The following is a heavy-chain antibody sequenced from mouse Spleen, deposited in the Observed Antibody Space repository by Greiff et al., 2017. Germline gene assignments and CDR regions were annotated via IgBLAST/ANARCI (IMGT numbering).Heavy chain of an antibody. CDR3: ATYGNYGVDYFDY. CDR1: GFNIKDSY. D-gene: IGHD2-10*02. CDR2: IDPANGNT. J-gene: IGHJ2*01. Sequence: DVQLQESGAELVKPGASVKLSCTASGFNIKDSYMHWVKQRPEQGLEWIGRIDPANGNTKYDPKFQGKATITADTSSNTAYLQLSSLTSEDTAVYYCATYGNYGVDYFDYWGQGTTLTVSS. V-gene: IGHV14-3*02.